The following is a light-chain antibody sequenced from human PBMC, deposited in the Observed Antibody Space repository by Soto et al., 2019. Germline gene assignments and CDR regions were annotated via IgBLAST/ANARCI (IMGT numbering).Light chain of an antibody. CDR1: QSVSSY. Sequence: EIVLTQSPATLSLSPGERATLSCRASQSVSSYFAWYQQKPGQAPRLLIYDASKRATGIAARFSGSGSGTDFTLTISSLEPEDFAVYYCQQRSNWPPITFGQGTGLEI. V-gene: IGKV3-11*01. J-gene: IGKJ5*01. CDR3: QQRSNWPPIT. CDR2: DAS.